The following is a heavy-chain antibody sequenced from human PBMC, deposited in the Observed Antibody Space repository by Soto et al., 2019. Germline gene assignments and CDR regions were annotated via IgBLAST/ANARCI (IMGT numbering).Heavy chain of an antibody. CDR2: FDPEDGET. Sequence: ASVKVSCKVSGYTLTELSMHWVRQAPGKGLDWMGGFDPEDGETIYAQKFQGRVTMTEDTSTDTAYMELSSLRSEDTAVYYCATTRFSASYYNADLYYYGMDVWGQGTTVTVSS. V-gene: IGHV1-24*01. CDR1: GYTLTELS. CDR3: ATTRFSASYYNADLYYYGMDV. D-gene: IGHD3-22*01. J-gene: IGHJ6*02.